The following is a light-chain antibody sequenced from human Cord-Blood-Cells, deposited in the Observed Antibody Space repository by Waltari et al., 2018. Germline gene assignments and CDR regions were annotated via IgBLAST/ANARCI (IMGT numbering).Light chain of an antibody. V-gene: IGKV3-15*01. CDR3: QQYNNWPPYS. CDR2: GAS. Sequence: EIVMTQSQATLSVSPGERATLSCRASQSVSSNLPWYQQKPGQAPRLLIYGASTRATGIPARFSGSGSVTEFTLTISSLQSEDFAVYYCQQYNNWPPYSFGQVTKLEI. CDR1: QSVSSN. J-gene: IGKJ2*03.